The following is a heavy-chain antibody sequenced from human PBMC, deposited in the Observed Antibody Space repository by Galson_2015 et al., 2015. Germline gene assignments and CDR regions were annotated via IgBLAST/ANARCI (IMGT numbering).Heavy chain of an antibody. J-gene: IGHJ4*02. CDR3: ARDQGPWLAIDY. CDR1: GFTFSSYS. V-gene: IGHV3-21*01. Sequence: SLRLSCAASGFTFSSYSMNWVRQAPGKGLEWVSSISSSSSYIYYADSVKGRFTISRDNAKNSLYLQMNSLRAEDTAVYYCARDQGPWLAIDYWGQGTLVTVSS. CDR2: ISSSSSYI. D-gene: IGHD6-19*01.